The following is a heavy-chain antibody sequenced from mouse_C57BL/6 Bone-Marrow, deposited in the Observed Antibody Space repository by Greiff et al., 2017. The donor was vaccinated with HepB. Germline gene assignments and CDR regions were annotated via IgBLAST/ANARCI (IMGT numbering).Heavy chain of an antibody. Sequence: DVMLVESGGGLVQPGGSLKLSCAASGFTFSDYYMYWVRQTPEKRLEWVAYISNGGGSTYYPDTVKGRCTISRDNAKNTLYLQMSRLKSEDTAMYYCARGAYYSNFAWFACWGQGTLVTVSA. CDR3: ARGAYYSNFAWFAC. CDR2: ISNGGGST. D-gene: IGHD2-5*01. CDR1: GFTFSDYY. J-gene: IGHJ3*01. V-gene: IGHV5-12*01.